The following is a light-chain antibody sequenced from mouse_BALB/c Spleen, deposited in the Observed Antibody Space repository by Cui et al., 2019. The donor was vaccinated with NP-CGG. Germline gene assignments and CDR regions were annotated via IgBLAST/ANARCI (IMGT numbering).Light chain of an antibody. CDR3: ALWYSNHWV. Sequence: VVTHGSALTTSPGETVTLTCRSSNGAVTTSNYANWVQEKPDHLFTGLIGGTNNRVPGVPARFSGSLIGDKAALTITGAQTEDEAIYFCALWYSNHWVFGGGTKLTVL. J-gene: IGLJ1*01. CDR2: GTN. CDR1: NGAVTTSNY. V-gene: IGLV1*01.